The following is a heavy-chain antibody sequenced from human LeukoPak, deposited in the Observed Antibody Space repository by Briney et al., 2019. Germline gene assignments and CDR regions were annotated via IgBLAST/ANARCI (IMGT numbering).Heavy chain of an antibody. D-gene: IGHD3-22*01. CDR1: GGSISSGSYY. J-gene: IGHJ4*02. CDR3: ARVPGHYYDSSGYFDY. V-gene: IGHV4-61*02. Sequence: SETLSLTCTVSGGSISSGSYYWSWIRQPAGKGLEWIGRIYTSGSTNYNPSLKSRVTISVGTSKNQFPLKLSSVTAADTAVYYWARVPGHYYDSSGYFDYWGQGTLVTVSS. CDR2: IYTSGST.